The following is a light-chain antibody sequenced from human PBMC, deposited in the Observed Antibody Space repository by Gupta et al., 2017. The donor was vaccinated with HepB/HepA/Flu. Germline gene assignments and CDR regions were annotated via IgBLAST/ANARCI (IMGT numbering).Light chain of an antibody. CDR2: LGS. Sequence: DIVMTQSPLSLPVTPGEPASISCRSSQSLLHSNGYNYLDWYLQKPGQSPQLLIYLGSNRSSGVPDRFSGCGSGTDFTLKISRVKAEDVGVYYCMQALQTPLTFGGGTKVEI. CDR3: MQALQTPLT. CDR1: QSLLHSNGYNY. V-gene: IGKV2-28*01. J-gene: IGKJ4*01.